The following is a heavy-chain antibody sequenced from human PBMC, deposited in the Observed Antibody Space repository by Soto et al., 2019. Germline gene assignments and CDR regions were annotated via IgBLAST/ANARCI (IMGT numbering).Heavy chain of an antibody. D-gene: IGHD6-13*01. Sequence: PSETLSLACAVSGYSISSGYYWGWIRQPPGKGLEWIGSIYHSGSTYYNPSLKSRVTISVDTSKNQFSLKLSSVTAADTAVYYCARGRAESSSWYLHDSAPDHFDCWGQGTLITVSS. CDR1: GYSISSGYY. CDR2: IYHSGST. J-gene: IGHJ4*02. V-gene: IGHV4-38-2*01. CDR3: ARGRAESSSWYLHDSAPDHFDC.